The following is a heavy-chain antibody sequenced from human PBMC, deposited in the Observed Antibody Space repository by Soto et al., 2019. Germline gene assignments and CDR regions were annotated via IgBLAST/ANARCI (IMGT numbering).Heavy chain of an antibody. D-gene: IGHD3-3*01. J-gene: IGHJ4*02. CDR2: ISGSGGST. V-gene: IGHV3-23*01. CDR3: SNEPEIMSGPDY. CDR1: GFTFSSYA. Sequence: EVQLLESGGGLVQPGGSLRLSCAASGFTFSSYAMSWVRQAPGKGLEWVSAISGSGGSTYYADSVKGRFTISRDNSKNTLYLQMNSLRAEDTAVYYCSNEPEIMSGPDYWGQGTLVTVSS.